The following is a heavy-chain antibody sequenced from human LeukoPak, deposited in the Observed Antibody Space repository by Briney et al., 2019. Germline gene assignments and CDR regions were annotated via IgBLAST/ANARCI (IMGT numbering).Heavy chain of an antibody. V-gene: IGHV3-33*01. D-gene: IGHD3-22*01. CDR1: GFTFSSYG. Sequence: GGSLRLSCAASGFTFSSYGMHWVRQAPGKGLEWVAVIWYDGSNKYYADSVKGRFTISRDNSKNTLYLQMNSLRAEDTAVYYCARGTYHYDSSGPFDAFDIWGQGTMVTVSS. CDR2: IWYDGSNK. J-gene: IGHJ3*02. CDR3: ARGTYHYDSSGPFDAFDI.